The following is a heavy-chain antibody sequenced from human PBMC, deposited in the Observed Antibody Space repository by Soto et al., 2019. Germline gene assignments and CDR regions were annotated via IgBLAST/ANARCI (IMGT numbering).Heavy chain of an antibody. D-gene: IGHD4-17*01. V-gene: IGHV4-59*01. CDR1: GGSINYSY. Sequence: QVQLQESGPGLVKPSETLSLTCTVAGGSINYSYWTWIRQPPGKGLEWIGYISYTGSANYNDSLKRRLTLSVATSTNQFSLKLSSVTAADTALYYCSRVNYGDYYYGMDVWGQGTPVTVSS. CDR3: SRVNYGDYYYGMDV. J-gene: IGHJ6*02. CDR2: ISYTGSA.